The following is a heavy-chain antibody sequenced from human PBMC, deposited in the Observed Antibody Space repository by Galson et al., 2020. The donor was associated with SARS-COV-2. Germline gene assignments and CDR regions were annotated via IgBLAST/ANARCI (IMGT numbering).Heavy chain of an antibody. Sequence: ASVKVSCKASGYTFTGYYMHWVRQAPGQGLEWMGWINPNSGDTNYAQKFQGRVTMTRDTSISTAYMELNRLTSDDTAVYYCARDLSLAVRLGWFDPWGQGTLVTVSS. D-gene: IGHD6-6*01. CDR1: GYTFTGYY. CDR3: ARDLSLAVRLGWFDP. V-gene: IGHV1-2*02. CDR2: INPNSGDT. J-gene: IGHJ5*02.